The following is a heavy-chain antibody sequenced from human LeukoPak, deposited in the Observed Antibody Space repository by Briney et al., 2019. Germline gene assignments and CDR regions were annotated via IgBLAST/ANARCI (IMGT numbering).Heavy chain of an antibody. CDR3: ARDSRGPATRPAYYFDY. V-gene: IGHV3-33*01. CDR2: IWYDGTNQ. Sequence: PGGSLRLSCTASGFTFSDYCMHWVRQAPGKRLEWVAVIWYDGTNQYYADSAEGRFTISRDNSKNTLYLQMNSLRAEDTAVYYCARDSRGPATRPAYYFDYWGQGTLVTVSS. J-gene: IGHJ4*02. D-gene: IGHD2-2*02. CDR1: GFTFSDYC.